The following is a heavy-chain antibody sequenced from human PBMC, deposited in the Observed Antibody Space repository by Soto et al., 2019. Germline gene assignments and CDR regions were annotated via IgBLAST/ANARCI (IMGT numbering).Heavy chain of an antibody. CDR2: IYYSGST. CDR1: GGSISSSSYY. D-gene: IGHD2-15*01. J-gene: IGHJ6*02. V-gene: IGHV4-39*01. Sequence: SETLSLTCTVSGGSISSSSYYWGWIRQPPGKGLEWIGSIYYSGSTYYNPSLKSRVTISVDTSKNQFSLKLSSVTAADTAVYYCARHDSQEGYYYYGMDVWGQGTTVTVSS. CDR3: ARHDSQEGYYYYGMDV.